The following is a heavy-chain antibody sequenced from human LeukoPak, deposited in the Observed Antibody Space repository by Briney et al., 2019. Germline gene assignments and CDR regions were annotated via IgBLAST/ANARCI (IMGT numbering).Heavy chain of an antibody. CDR2: IYSGGST. Sequence: GGSLRLSCAASGFTVSSNYMSWVRQAPGKGLEWVSVIYSGGSTYYADSVKGRFTISRDNSKNTLYLQMNSLRAEDTAVYYRAREGDIVVVPAAMGDYWGQGTLVTVSS. J-gene: IGHJ4*02. CDR3: AREGDIVVVPAAMGDY. D-gene: IGHD2-2*01. CDR1: GFTVSSNY. V-gene: IGHV3-53*01.